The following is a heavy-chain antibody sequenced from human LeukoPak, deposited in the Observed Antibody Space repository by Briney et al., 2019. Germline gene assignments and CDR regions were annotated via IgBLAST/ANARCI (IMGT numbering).Heavy chain of an antibody. D-gene: IGHD2-15*01. J-gene: IGHJ5*02. CDR2: IKQDGSEK. Sequence: GGSLRLSCAASGFTFSSYWMSWVRQAPGKGLEWVANIKQDGSEKYYVDSVKGRFTISRDNAKNSLYLQMNSLRAEDTAVYYCARDVVVAASNWFDPWGQGTLVTVSS. CDR3: ARDVVVAASNWFDP. V-gene: IGHV3-7*01. CDR1: GFTFSSYW.